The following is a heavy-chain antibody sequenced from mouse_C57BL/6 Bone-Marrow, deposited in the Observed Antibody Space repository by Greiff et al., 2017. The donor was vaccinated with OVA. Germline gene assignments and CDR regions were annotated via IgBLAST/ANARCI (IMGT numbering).Heavy chain of an antibody. CDR1: GYTFTSYG. CDR2: IYPRSGNT. D-gene: IGHD1-1*01. J-gene: IGHJ4*01. CDR3: ARCDYYGSSDYAMDY. V-gene: IGHV1-81*01. Sequence: QVQLQQSGAELARPGASVKLSCKASGYTFTSYGISWVKQRTGQGLEWIGEIYPRSGNTYYNEKFKGKATLTADKSSSTAYMELRSLTSEDSAVYFCARCDYYGSSDYAMDYWGQGTSVTVSS.